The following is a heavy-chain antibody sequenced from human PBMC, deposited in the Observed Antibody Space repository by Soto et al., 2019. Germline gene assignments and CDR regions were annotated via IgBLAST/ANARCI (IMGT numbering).Heavy chain of an antibody. V-gene: IGHV4-30-2*01. Sequence: SETLSLTCAVSGGSISSGGYSWSWIRQPPGKGLEWIGYIYHSGSTYYNPSLKSRVTISVDRSKNQFSLKLSSVTAADTAVYYCARGAYYDFWSGPTFDYWGQGTLVTVSS. J-gene: IGHJ4*02. CDR2: IYHSGST. CDR1: GGSISSGGYS. D-gene: IGHD3-3*01. CDR3: ARGAYYDFWSGPTFDY.